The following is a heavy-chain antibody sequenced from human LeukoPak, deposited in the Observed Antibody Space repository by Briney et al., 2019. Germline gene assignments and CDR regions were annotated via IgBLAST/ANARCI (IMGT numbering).Heavy chain of an antibody. CDR1: GFTFDDYA. CDR3: AKDSSSQIYYYYMDV. D-gene: IGHD6-6*01. Sequence: GGSLRLSCAASGFTFDDYAMHWVRQAPGKGLEWVSGISWNSGSIGYADSVKGRFTISRDNAKNSLYLQMNSLRAEDMALYYCAKDSSSQIYYYYMDVWGKGTTVTVSS. CDR2: ISWNSGSI. J-gene: IGHJ6*03. V-gene: IGHV3-9*03.